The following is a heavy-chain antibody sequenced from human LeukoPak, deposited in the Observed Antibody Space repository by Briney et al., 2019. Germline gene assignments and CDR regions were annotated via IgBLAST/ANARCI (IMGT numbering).Heavy chain of an antibody. CDR2: IRSKANSYAT. Sequence: PGGSLRLSCAASGFTFSSSAMHWVRQASGKGLEWVGRIRSKANSYATAYAASVKGRFTISRDDSKNTAYLQMNSLKTEDTAVYYCTSITRLNDGSRIAARPSYYYYYMDVWGKGTTVTVSS. D-gene: IGHD6-6*01. CDR3: TSITRLNDGSRIAARPSYYYYYMDV. CDR1: GFTFSSSA. V-gene: IGHV3-73*01. J-gene: IGHJ6*03.